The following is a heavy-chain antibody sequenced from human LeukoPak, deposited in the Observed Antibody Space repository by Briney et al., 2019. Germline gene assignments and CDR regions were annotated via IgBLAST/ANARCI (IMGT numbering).Heavy chain of an antibody. CDR1: GFTFSNYW. J-gene: IGHJ4*02. CDR2: IKQDGSEK. V-gene: IGHV3-7*01. Sequence: GGSLRLSCAASGFTFSNYWMSWVRQAPGKGLEWVANIKQDGSEKFYVDSVKGRFTISRDNAKNSLYLQMNSLRSEDTAVYYCASNVGCSSTSCYTSEFDYWGQGTLVTVSS. D-gene: IGHD2-2*02. CDR3: ASNVGCSSTSCYTSEFDY.